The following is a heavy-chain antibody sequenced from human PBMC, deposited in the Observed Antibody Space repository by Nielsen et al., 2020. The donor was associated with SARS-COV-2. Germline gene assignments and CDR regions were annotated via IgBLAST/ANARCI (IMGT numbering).Heavy chain of an antibody. CDR3: ARHWREGATFYWFFDL. V-gene: IGHV3-9*01. Sequence: GGSLRLSCAASGFTFDDYAMHWVRQAPGKGLEWVSGISWNSGSIGYADSVKGRFTISRDNAKNSLYLQMNSLRAEDTAVYYCARHWREGATFYWFFDLWGRGTLVTVSS. CDR1: GFTFDDYA. CDR2: ISWNSGSI. J-gene: IGHJ2*01. D-gene: IGHD1-26*01.